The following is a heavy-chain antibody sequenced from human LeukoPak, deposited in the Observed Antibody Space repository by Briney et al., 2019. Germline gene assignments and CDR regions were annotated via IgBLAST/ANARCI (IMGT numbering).Heavy chain of an antibody. CDR1: GFTFSSYG. V-gene: IGHV3-23*01. Sequence: GGSLRLSCAASGFTFSSYGMSWVRLGPRQGLEWESAGSGSGGSTYYADSVKRRFTLSRDNSKNTLYLQMNSLRAEDTAVYYCAKDMTTVVTPLLFGAFDIWGQGTMVTVSS. CDR3: AKDMTTVVTPLLFGAFDI. D-gene: IGHD4-23*01. CDR2: GSGSGGST. J-gene: IGHJ3*02.